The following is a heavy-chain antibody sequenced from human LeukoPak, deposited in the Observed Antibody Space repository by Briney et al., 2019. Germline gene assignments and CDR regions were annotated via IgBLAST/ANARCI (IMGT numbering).Heavy chain of an antibody. D-gene: IGHD4-11*01. CDR3: AAMTSVTTGDY. J-gene: IGHJ4*02. CDR1: GFMLSSYW. V-gene: IGHV3-7*01. Sequence: GGSLRLSCAASGFMLSSYWMSWVRQAPGKGLEWVANIKQDGSEKYYVDSVKGRFTISRDNSKNTLYLQMNSLRAEDTAVYYCAAMTSVTTGDYWGQGTLVTVSS. CDR2: IKQDGSEK.